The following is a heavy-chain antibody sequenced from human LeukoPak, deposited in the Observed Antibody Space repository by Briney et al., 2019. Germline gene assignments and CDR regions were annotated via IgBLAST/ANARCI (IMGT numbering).Heavy chain of an antibody. CDR1: GFTFSDYY. Sequence: SGGSLRLSCAASGFTFSDYYMTWIRQAPGKRLEWLSYISTGGSAMFSADSLRGRFTISRDDAKNLLYLQMDSLRAEDTPVYYCARYYYDSNNDPSFDYWGQGTPVTVSS. CDR2: ISTGGSAM. J-gene: IGHJ4*02. V-gene: IGHV3-11*04. D-gene: IGHD3-22*01. CDR3: ARYYYDSNNDPSFDY.